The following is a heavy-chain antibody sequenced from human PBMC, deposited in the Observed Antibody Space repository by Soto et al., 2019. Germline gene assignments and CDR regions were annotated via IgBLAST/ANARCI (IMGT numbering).Heavy chain of an antibody. CDR3: ARGYYDSSGYYPANYFDY. D-gene: IGHD3-22*01. CDR1: GGTFSSYA. J-gene: IGHJ4*02. V-gene: IGHV1-69*13. Sequence: SVKVSCKASGGTFSSYAISWVRQAPGQGLEWMGGIIPIFGTANYAQKFQGRVTITADESTSTAYMELSSLRAEDTAVYYCARGYYDSSGYYPANYFDYWGQGTLVTVSS. CDR2: IIPIFGTA.